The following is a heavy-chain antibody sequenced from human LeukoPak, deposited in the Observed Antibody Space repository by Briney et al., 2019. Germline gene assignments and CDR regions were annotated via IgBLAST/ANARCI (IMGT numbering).Heavy chain of an antibody. CDR2: IDHSGSA. CDR1: GVSINRYY. CDR3: ARADGDYFDF. Sequence: SETLSVTCADSGVSINRYYWSWIRQPPGKGLEWLGYIDHSGSANYNPSLKSRLTISIDTSKNQFSLKVSSVTAADTAVYYCARADGDYFDFWGQGTLVTVSS. D-gene: IGHD4-17*01. V-gene: IGHV4-59*01. J-gene: IGHJ4*02.